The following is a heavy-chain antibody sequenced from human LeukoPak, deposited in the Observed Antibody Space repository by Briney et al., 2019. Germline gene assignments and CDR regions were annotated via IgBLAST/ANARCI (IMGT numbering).Heavy chain of an antibody. CDR1: GGTFSSYA. CDR2: IIPIFGTA. Sequence: SVKVSCKASGGTFSSYAISWVRQAPGQGLEWMGGIIPIFGTANYAQKFQGRVTITADESTSIAYMELSSLRSEDTAVYYCAMAEGYCSSTSCSTADAFDIWGQGTMVTVSS. J-gene: IGHJ3*02. D-gene: IGHD2-2*02. V-gene: IGHV1-69*13. CDR3: AMAEGYCSSTSCSTADAFDI.